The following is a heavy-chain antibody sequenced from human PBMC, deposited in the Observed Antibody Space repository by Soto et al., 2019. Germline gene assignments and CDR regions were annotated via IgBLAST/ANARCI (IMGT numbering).Heavy chain of an antibody. Sequence: GGSLRLSCTASGFTFRNYAMSWVRQPPGKGLQWVSAISGNGGTAYYADSRKGRFTLSRDNFKDTLYLQMNSLRTENTAVYYCAKDQGNGRLYFGSWSLGTLVTFSS. J-gene: IGHJ4*02. CDR3: AKDQGNGRLYFGS. D-gene: IGHD2-8*01. CDR2: ISGNGGTA. CDR1: GFTFRNYA. V-gene: IGHV3-23*01.